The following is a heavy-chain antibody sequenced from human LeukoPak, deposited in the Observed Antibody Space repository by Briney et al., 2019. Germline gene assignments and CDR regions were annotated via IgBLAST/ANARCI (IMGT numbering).Heavy chain of an antibody. D-gene: IGHD3-16*01. CDR1: GFTFSSYA. CDR2: ISGSGGST. Sequence: GASLRLSCAASGFTFSSYAMSWVRQAPGKGLEWVSAISGSGGSTYYADSVKGRSTISRDNSKNTLYLQMNSLRAEDTAVYYCAKVSVWYTKGSYGYWGQGTLVTVSS. J-gene: IGHJ4*02. V-gene: IGHV3-23*01. CDR3: AKVSVWYTKGSYGY.